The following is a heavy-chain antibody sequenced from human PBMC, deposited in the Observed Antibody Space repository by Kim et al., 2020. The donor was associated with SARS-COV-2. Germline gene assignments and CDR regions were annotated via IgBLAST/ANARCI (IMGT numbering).Heavy chain of an antibody. Sequence: ADSVKGRFTISRDKSKNTLYLQMNSLTAEDTAVYYCARGRGSYYYYMDVWGKGTTVTVSS. J-gene: IGHJ6*03. V-gene: IGHV3-33*01. CDR3: ARGRGSYYYYMDV.